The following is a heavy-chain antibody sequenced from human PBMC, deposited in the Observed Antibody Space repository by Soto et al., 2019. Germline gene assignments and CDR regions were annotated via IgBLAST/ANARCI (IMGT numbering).Heavy chain of an antibody. CDR2: ISYDGSNK. D-gene: IGHD3-3*01. J-gene: IGHJ6*03. CDR3: AKDGYDFWSGYYRRYYYYYMDV. CDR1: GFTFSSYG. V-gene: IGHV3-30*18. Sequence: QVQLVESGGGVVQPGRSLRLSCAASGFTFSSYGMHWVRQAPGKGLEWVAVISYDGSNKYYADSVKGRFTISRDNSKNTLYLHMNSLRAEDTAVYYCAKDGYDFWSGYYRRYYYYYMDVWGKGTTVTVSS.